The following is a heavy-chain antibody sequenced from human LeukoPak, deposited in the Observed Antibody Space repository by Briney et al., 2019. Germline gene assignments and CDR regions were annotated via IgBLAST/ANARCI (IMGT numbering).Heavy chain of an antibody. Sequence: GESLKISCKGSGYSFTSYWISWVRQMPGKGLEWMGIIYPGDSDTRYSPSFQGQVTISADKSISTAYLQWSSLKASDTAMYYCARQIVAAAGYYYYYMDVWGKGTTVTVSS. CDR3: ARQIVAAAGYYYYYMDV. V-gene: IGHV5-51*01. CDR2: IYPGDSDT. CDR1: GYSFTSYW. J-gene: IGHJ6*03. D-gene: IGHD6-13*01.